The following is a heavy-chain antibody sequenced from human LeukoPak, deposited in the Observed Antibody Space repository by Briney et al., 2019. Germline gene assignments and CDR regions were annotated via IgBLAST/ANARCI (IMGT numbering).Heavy chain of an antibody. D-gene: IGHD3-9*01. Sequence: PSETLSLTCTVSGGSLSSSSYYWGWIRQPPGKGLEWIGSIYTSGSTNYNPSLKSRVTISVDTSKNQFSLKLSSVTAADTAVYYCARVRATGYVDYWGQGTLVTVSS. J-gene: IGHJ4*02. V-gene: IGHV4-39*07. CDR3: ARVRATGYVDY. CDR1: GGSLSSSSYY. CDR2: IYTSGST.